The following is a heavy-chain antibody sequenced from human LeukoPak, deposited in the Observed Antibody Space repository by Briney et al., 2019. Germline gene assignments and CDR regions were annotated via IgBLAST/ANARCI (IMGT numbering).Heavy chain of an antibody. Sequence: GGSLRLSCAASGFTFSDYWMSWVRQAPGKGLEWVASIKQDGSEKYYVDSVKGRFTISKDNPKSSLYLQMNSLRAEDTAVYYCARATRGFDPWGQGTLVTVSS. V-gene: IGHV3-7*01. J-gene: IGHJ5*02. CDR2: IKQDGSEK. CDR3: ARATRGFDP. CDR1: GFTFSDYW.